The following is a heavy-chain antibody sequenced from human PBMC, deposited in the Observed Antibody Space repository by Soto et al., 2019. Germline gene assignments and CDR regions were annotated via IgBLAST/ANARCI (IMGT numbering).Heavy chain of an antibody. CDR3: AKDVVVGATTGLGDYYYYYGMDV. J-gene: IGHJ6*02. Sequence: QVQLVESGGGVVQPGRSLRLSCAASGFTFSSYGMHWVRQAPGKGLEWVAVISYDGSNKYYADSVKGRFTISRDNSKNRLYLQMNSLRAEDTAVYYCAKDVVVGATTGLGDYYYYYGMDVWRQGTTVTVSS. V-gene: IGHV3-30*18. CDR1: GFTFSSYG. CDR2: ISYDGSNK. D-gene: IGHD1-26*01.